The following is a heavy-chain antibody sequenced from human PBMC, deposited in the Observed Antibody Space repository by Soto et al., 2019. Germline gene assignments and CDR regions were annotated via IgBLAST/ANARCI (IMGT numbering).Heavy chain of an antibody. Sequence: PSETLSLTCAVSGASIGTNNWMSWVRQAPGKGLEWVGRIKRKTDGGTTDYAAPVKGRFTISRDDSEHALYLHMNSLKTEDTAVYYCSTDSYDFVWGSYRFLQYRGQGTLVTVSS. D-gene: IGHD3-16*02. CDR3: STDSYDFVWGSYRFLQY. CDR1: GASIGTNNW. J-gene: IGHJ4*02. CDR2: IKRKTDGGTT. V-gene: IGHV3-15*01.